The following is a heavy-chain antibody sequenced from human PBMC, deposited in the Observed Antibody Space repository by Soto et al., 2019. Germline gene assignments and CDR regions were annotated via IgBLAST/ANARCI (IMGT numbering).Heavy chain of an antibody. Sequence: GASVKVSCKASGYTFTSYGISWVRQAPGQGLEWMGWISAYNGNTNYAQKLQGRVTMTTDTSTSTAYMELRSLRSEDTAVYYCARGGTRKVTFYYYYYGMDVWGQGTTVTVSS. CDR1: GYTFTSYG. V-gene: IGHV1-18*01. J-gene: IGHJ6*02. CDR2: ISAYNGNT. D-gene: IGHD2-21*02. CDR3: ARGGTRKVTFYYYYYGMDV.